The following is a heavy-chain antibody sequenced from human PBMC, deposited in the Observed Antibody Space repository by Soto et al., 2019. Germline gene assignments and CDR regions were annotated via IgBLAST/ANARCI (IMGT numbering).Heavy chain of an antibody. CDR2: IYYSGST. CDR3: ARELTAKNWFDP. CDR1: GGSISSGGYY. V-gene: IGHV4-31*03. D-gene: IGHD2-21*02. J-gene: IGHJ5*02. Sequence: SETLSLTCTVSGGSISSGGYYWSWIRQHPGKGLEWIGYIYYSGSTSYNPSLKSRVTISVDTSKNQFSLKLSSVTAADTAVYYCARELTAKNWFDPWGQGTLVTVSS.